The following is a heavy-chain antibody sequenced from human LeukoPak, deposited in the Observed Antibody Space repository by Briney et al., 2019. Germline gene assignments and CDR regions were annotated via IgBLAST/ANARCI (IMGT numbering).Heavy chain of an antibody. J-gene: IGHJ5*02. CDR2: ISYDGSHK. CDR1: GFTFRDYA. D-gene: IGHD3-3*01. Sequence: GGSLRLSCAASGFTFRDYAVHWVRQAPGKGLEWVAIISYDGSHKNYAVSVKGRFTISRDNSKNTLYLQMNSLRAEDTAVYYCAKDLAPYDFWSGRNWFDPWGQGTLVTVSS. V-gene: IGHV3-30-3*01. CDR3: AKDLAPYDFWSGRNWFDP.